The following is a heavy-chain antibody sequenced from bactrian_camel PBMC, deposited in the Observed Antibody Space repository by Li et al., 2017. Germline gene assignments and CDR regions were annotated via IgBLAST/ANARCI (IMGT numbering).Heavy chain of an antibody. CDR1: GLASSFC. Sequence: VQLVESGGGSVRAGGSLRLSCTVSGLASSFCLGWFRQAPGKEREGVAAIVTGYGGKWYDSSVKGRFTISRDRTKNSIYLQMNSLKMDDSAMCYCAAVTDGSCAAALNAPTSFRYWGQGTQVTVS. CDR2: IVTGYGGK. CDR3: AAVTDGSCAAALNAPTSFRY. V-gene: IGHV3S1*01. D-gene: IGHD2*01. J-gene: IGHJ4*01.